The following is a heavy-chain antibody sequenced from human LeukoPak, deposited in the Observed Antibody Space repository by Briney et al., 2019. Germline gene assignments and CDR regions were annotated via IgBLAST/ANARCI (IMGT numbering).Heavy chain of an antibody. D-gene: IGHD4-17*01. Sequence: GGSLRLSCAASGFTFSDHYMDWVRQAPGKGLEWVGRTRNKANSYTTEYAASVKGRFTISRDDSKNSLYLQMNSLKTEDTAVYYCTRDYGDWDDAFDIWGQGTMVTVSS. V-gene: IGHV3-72*01. CDR3: TRDYGDWDDAFDI. J-gene: IGHJ3*02. CDR1: GFTFSDHY. CDR2: TRNKANSYTT.